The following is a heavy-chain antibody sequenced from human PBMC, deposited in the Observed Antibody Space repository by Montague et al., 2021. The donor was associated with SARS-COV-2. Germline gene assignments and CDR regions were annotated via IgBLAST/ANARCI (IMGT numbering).Heavy chain of an antibody. Sequence: CAISGDSVASKTAAWSWDKQSPSIEFQWQGRTYYRSERNYDYAVSVKSRMTISPDTSKNQFSLQLSSVTPEDRAVYYCARDPRYSLSWSFDYWGQGTLVTVSS. CDR1: GDSVASKTAA. J-gene: IGHJ4*02. CDR3: ARDPRYSLSWSFDY. V-gene: IGHV6-1*01. D-gene: IGHD6-13*01. CDR2: TYYRSERNY.